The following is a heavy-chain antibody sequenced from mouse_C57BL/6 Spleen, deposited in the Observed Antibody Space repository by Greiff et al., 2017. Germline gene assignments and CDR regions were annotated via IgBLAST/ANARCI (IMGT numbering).Heavy chain of an antibody. CDR1: GYAFTNYL. Sequence: VQLKESGAELVRPGTSVKVSCKASGYAFTNYLIEWVKQRPGQGLEWIGVINPGSGGTNYNEKFKGKATLTADKSSSTAYMQLSSLTSEDSAVYFCARGVTTVVAKDYAMDYWGQGTSVTVSS. CDR2: INPGSGGT. D-gene: IGHD1-1*01. V-gene: IGHV1-54*01. J-gene: IGHJ4*01. CDR3: ARGVTTVVAKDYAMDY.